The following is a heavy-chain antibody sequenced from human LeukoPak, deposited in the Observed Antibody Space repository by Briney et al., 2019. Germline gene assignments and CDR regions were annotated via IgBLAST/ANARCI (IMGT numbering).Heavy chain of an antibody. V-gene: IGHV1-2*02. CDR1: GYTFTGYY. J-gene: IGHJ4*02. CDR2: INPNSGGT. CDR3: ARQKGGYCSGGSCYNFDY. Sequence: GASVKVSCKASGYTFTGYYMHWVRQAPGQGLEWMGWINPNSGGTDYAQKFQGRVTMTRDTSINTAYMELSRLRSDDTAVFYCARQKGGYCSGGSCYNFDYWAREPWSPSPQ. D-gene: IGHD2-15*01.